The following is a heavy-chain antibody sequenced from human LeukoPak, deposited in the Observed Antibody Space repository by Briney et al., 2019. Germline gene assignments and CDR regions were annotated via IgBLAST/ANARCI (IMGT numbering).Heavy chain of an antibody. D-gene: IGHD6-6*01. V-gene: IGHV3-23*01. CDR2: ISGSGGST. CDR1: GFTFSNFA. Sequence: QPGGSLRLSCAASGFTFSNFAMSWVRQAPGKGLEWVSSISGSGGSTYYADSVKGRFTISRDNSKNTLYLQMNSLRAEDTAVYYCAKARVYSDDYWGQGTLVTVSS. J-gene: IGHJ4*02. CDR3: AKARVYSDDY.